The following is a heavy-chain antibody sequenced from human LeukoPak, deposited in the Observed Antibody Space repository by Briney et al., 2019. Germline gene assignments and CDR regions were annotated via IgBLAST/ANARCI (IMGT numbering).Heavy chain of an antibody. D-gene: IGHD6-13*01. J-gene: IGHJ1*01. CDR3: ARGAAAGLIEYFQH. Sequence: PGGSLRLSCAASGFTFSSYSMNWVRQAPGKGLEWVSSISSSSSYIYYADSVKGRFTISRDSAKNSLYLQMNSLRAEDTAVYYCARGAAAGLIEYFQHWGQGTLVTVSS. V-gene: IGHV3-21*01. CDR2: ISSSSSYI. CDR1: GFTFSSYS.